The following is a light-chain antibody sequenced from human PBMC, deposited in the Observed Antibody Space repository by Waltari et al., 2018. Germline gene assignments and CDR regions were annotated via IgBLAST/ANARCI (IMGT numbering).Light chain of an antibody. CDR1: QNIRSN. CDR2: GAS. J-gene: IGKJ2*01. Sequence: EIVMTQSPATLSVSPGERATLSCRASQNIRSNLAWYQQKPGQAPRLLIYGASFRATGSPARISGSGACTEVTITISSLQSEDYAVYYCQQYGNWPPITFGQGTRLEIK. V-gene: IGKV3-15*01. CDR3: QQYGNWPPIT.